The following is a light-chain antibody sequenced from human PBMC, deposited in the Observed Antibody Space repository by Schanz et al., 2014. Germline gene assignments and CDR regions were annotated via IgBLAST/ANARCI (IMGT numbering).Light chain of an antibody. J-gene: IGKJ2*01. CDR3: RQALQTPRT. CDR1: QSLLHSNGYNY. Sequence: DVLMTQSPLSLPVPPGEPASISCRSSQSLLHSNGYNYLDWYLQKPGQSPQLLIYLGSNRASGVPDRFSGSGSGTDFTLKISRVEAEDVGVYYCRQALQTPRTFGQGTKLEIK. CDR2: LGS. V-gene: IGKV2-28*01.